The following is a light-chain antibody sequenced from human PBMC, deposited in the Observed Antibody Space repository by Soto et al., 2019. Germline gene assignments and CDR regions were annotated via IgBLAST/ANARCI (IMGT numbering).Light chain of an antibody. J-gene: IGKJ1*01. Sequence: DIVLTQSPDSLAVSLGERATINCKSSQSILYSPNNKNYLAWYQQKPGQPPKLLIYWASTRESGVPDRSSGSGSGTDFTLTISSLQAEDVAVYYCQQYYNTPQNFGQGTKVEIK. V-gene: IGKV4-1*01. CDR1: QSILYSPNNKNY. CDR3: QQYYNTPQN. CDR2: WAS.